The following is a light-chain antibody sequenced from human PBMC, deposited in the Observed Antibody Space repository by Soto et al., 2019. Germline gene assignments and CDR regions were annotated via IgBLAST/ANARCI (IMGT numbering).Light chain of an antibody. Sequence: QSALTQPRSVSGSPGQSVTISCTGTSSDVGGYNYVSWYQQYSGKAPKVMIYDVSKRPSGVPDRFSGSKSGNTASLTISGLQAEDEADYFCCSSAPESTYVFGTGTKLTVL. CDR3: CSSAPESTYV. V-gene: IGLV2-11*01. CDR1: SSDVGGYNY. CDR2: DVS. J-gene: IGLJ1*01.